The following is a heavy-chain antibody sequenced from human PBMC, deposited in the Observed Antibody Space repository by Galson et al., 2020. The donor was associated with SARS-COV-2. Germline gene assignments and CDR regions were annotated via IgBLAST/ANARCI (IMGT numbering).Heavy chain of an antibody. CDR3: ASSFEGFDL. Sequence: SETLSLTCTVSGGSISSSSYYWGWIRQPPGKGLEWIGSIYYSGSTYYNPSLKSRVTISVDTSKNQFSLKLSSVTAADTAVYYCASSFEGFDLWGQGTLVTVSS. J-gene: IGHJ5*02. CDR2: IYYSGST. CDR1: GGSISSSSYY. V-gene: IGHV4-39*07.